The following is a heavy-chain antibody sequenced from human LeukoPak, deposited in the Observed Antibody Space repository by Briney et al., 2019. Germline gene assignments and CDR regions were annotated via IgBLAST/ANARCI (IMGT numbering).Heavy chain of an antibody. D-gene: IGHD3-22*01. CDR2: ISYDGSNK. J-gene: IGHJ4*02. V-gene: IGHV3-30-3*01. CDR3: ARERGYDSSGYYWDYFDY. CDR1: GFNLSSYA. Sequence: GGSLRLSCAASGFNLSSYAMHWVRQAPGKGLEWVAVISYDGSNKYYADSVKGRFTISRDNSKNTLYLQMNSLRAEDTAVYYCARERGYDSSGYYWDYFDYWGQGTLVTVSS.